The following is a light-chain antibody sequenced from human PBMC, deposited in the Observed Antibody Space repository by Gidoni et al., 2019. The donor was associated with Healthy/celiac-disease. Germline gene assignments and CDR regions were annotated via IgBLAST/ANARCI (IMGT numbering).Light chain of an antibody. CDR3: RQSYSTPPT. J-gene: IGKJ1*01. Sequence: DLQLTPSPSSLSASVGDRVTITCRASQSISSYLNWYQQKPGKAPKLLIYAASSLQSGVPSRFSGSGSGTDFTLTISSLQPEDFATYYCRQSYSTPPTFGQGTKVEIK. CDR2: AAS. CDR1: QSISSY. V-gene: IGKV1-39*01.